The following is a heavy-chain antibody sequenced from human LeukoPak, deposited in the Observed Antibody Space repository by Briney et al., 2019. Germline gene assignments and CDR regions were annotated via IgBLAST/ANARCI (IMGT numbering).Heavy chain of an antibody. CDR2: INEDGSQK. J-gene: IGHJ4*02. V-gene: IGHV3-7*03. D-gene: IGHD6-19*01. CDR3: ARDGGWHRFDY. Sequence: PGGSLRLSCAASGFTFSNYWMAWLRQAPEKGLEWVANINEDGSQKYYLGSVTGRFTISRDNAKNSLYSQMNSLSAEDTAMYYCARDGGWHRFDYWGQGTLVIVSS. CDR1: GFTFSNYW.